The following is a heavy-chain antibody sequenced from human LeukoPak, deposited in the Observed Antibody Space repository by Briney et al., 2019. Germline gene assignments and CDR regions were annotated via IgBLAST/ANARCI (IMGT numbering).Heavy chain of an antibody. Sequence: GGSLRLSCAASGFTFSNAWMNWVRQAPGKGLEWVGRIKSRSDGGTTDYVAPGKGRFTISRDDSKHTLYLQVNSLKTEDTAVYYCTTGNWGSFSYWGQGTLVTVSS. D-gene: IGHD7-27*01. V-gene: IGHV3-15*01. CDR1: GFTFSNAW. J-gene: IGHJ4*02. CDR2: IKSRSDGGTT. CDR3: TTGNWGSFSY.